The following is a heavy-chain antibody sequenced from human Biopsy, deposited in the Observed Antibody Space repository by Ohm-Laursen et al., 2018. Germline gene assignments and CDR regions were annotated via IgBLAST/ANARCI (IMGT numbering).Heavy chain of an antibody. J-gene: IGHJ4*02. D-gene: IGHD3-10*01. CDR1: GDSISSNY. V-gene: IGHV4-59*05. CDR2: IYYSGST. CDR3: ARQEFATSPLDY. Sequence: TLSLTCTVSGDSISSNYWSWIRQPPGKGLEWIGSIYYSGSTYYNPSLKSRVTISADRSKNQFSLKLTSVTAADTAMYYCARQEFATSPLDYWGQGSLVTVSS.